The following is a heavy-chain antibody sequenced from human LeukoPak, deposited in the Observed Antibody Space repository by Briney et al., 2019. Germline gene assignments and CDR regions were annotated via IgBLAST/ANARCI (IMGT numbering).Heavy chain of an antibody. CDR2: ISGSGAST. J-gene: IGHJ6*03. V-gene: IGHV3-23*01. Sequence: GGSLRLSCAASGFTFSIYAMSWVRQAPGKGLEWVSTISGSGASTYYADSVKGRFTISRDNSQNTLYLQMSSLRVEDTAVYYCAKKGSPGYYYYYMDVWGKGTTVTVSS. CDR3: AKKGSPGYYYYYMDV. CDR1: GFTFSIYA. D-gene: IGHD3-10*01.